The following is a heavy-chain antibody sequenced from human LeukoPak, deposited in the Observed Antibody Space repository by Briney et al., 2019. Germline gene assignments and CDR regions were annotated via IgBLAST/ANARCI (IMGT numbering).Heavy chain of an antibody. CDR1: GGSISSCY. Sequence: PSETLSLTCTVGGGSISSCYGSLLQQPPAKGLEGIGYIYTSGSTNYNPSLNSRVTISVDTSKNQFSLKLSSVTAADTAVYYCASNNYYDSSGRFDYWGQGTLVTVSS. V-gene: IGHV4-4*09. D-gene: IGHD3-22*01. J-gene: IGHJ4*02. CDR2: IYTSGST. CDR3: ASNNYYDSSGRFDY.